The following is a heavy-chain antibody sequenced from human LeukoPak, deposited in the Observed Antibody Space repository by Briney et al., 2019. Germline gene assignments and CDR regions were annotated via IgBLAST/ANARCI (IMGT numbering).Heavy chain of an antibody. CDR3: ARVNAAAGSFYYYYMDV. CDR2: IISSTSYI. CDR1: GFTLINYS. V-gene: IGHV3-21*01. D-gene: IGHD6-13*01. Sequence: GGSLTLSCAPSGFTLINYSMNWVRQAPGRGREWVSSIISSTSYIYYADSGKSRFTISRDNAKNSLYLQMYSLRAEETAAYYCARVNAAAGSFYYYYMDVWGKGTTVTVSS. J-gene: IGHJ6*03.